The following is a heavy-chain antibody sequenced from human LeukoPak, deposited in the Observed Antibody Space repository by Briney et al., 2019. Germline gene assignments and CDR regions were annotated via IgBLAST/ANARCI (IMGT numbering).Heavy chain of an antibody. CDR1: GFTFSSYS. CDR2: ITSSSSYI. CDR3: APREWIDP. J-gene: IGHJ5*02. Sequence: PGGSLRLSCAASGFTFSSYSMNWVRQAPGKGLEWVSSITSSSSYIYYADSVKGRFTISRDNAKNSLYLQMSSLRAEDTAVYYCAPREWIDPWGQGTLVTVSS. V-gene: IGHV3-21*01. D-gene: IGHD5-24*01.